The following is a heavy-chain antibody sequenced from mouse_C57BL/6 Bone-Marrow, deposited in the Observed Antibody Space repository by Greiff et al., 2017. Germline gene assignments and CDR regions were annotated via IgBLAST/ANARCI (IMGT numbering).Heavy chain of an antibody. J-gene: IGHJ4*01. D-gene: IGHD1-1*01. Sequence: QVQLQQPGAELVMPGASVKLSCKASGYTFTSYWMNWVKQRPGQGLVWIGEIDPSASYTTSNQQFKGKSTLPVDKSSSTAYMQLSSLTSEYAAVYICSIGGTTVFYYYAMDYWGQGTSVTVSS. CDR3: SIGGTTVFYYYAMDY. CDR2: IDPSASYT. V-gene: IGHV1-69*01. CDR1: GYTFTSYW.